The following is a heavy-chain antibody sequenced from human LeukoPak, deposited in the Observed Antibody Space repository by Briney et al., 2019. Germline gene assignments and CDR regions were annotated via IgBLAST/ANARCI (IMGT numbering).Heavy chain of an antibody. Sequence: ASVKVSCKASGYTFTTYYIHWVQQAPGQGLEWMGIINPNGGSTNCAQKFQGRVTMTRDTSTSTVYMELRSLRSEDTAVYYCARLPWETSRPPEPDYWGQGTLVTVSS. J-gene: IGHJ4*02. V-gene: IGHV1-46*01. D-gene: IGHD1-14*01. CDR3: ARLPWETSRPPEPDY. CDR1: GYTFTTYY. CDR2: INPNGGST.